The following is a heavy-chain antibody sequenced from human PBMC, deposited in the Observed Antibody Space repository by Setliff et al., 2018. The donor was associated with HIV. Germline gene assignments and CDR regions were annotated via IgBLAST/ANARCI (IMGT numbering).Heavy chain of an antibody. CDR3: ARGGSRGSWYWDY. CDR1: GGSISSGGYY. D-gene: IGHD6-13*01. V-gene: IGHV4-31*03. Sequence: SETLSLTCTVSGGSISSGGYYWSWIRQHPGKGLEWIGYIYYSGSTYYNPSLKSRVTISVDTSKNQFSLKLSSVTAADTAVYYCARGGSRGSWYWDYWGQGTLVTVSS. J-gene: IGHJ4*02. CDR2: IYYSGST.